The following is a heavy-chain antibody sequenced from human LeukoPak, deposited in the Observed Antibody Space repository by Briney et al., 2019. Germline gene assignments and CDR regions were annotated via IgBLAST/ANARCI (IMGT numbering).Heavy chain of an antibody. J-gene: IGHJ4*02. Sequence: AETLSLTCTVSGGSIGTYSWNWLRQPPGKGREWIGYIYYCGTTNYNPSLKRRVTLPVNTSKKQFSLKLSSVTAADTAVYYCARGVYIAAAQYGYWGQGTLVTVSS. CDR2: IYYCGTT. V-gene: IGHV4-59*01. CDR1: GGSIGTYS. D-gene: IGHD6-13*01. CDR3: ARGVYIAAAQYGY.